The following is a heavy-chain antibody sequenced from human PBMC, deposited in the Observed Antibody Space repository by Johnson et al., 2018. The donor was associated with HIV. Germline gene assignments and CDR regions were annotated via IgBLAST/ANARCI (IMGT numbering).Heavy chain of an antibody. J-gene: IGHJ3*01. V-gene: IGHV3-30*04. CDR1: GFTFSSYA. CDR3: ARKQWLEVPSDALDV. CDR2: ISYDGSNK. D-gene: IGHD6-19*01. Sequence: VQLVESGGGVVQPGGSLRLSCAASGFTFSSYAMHWVRQAPGKGLAWVAVISYDGSNKYYADSVKGRFTISRDNSKNTLYLQMNSLKAEDTAVYYCARKQWLEVPSDALDVWGQGTMVTVSS.